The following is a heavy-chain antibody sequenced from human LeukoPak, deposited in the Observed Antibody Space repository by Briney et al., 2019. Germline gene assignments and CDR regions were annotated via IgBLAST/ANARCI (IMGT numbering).Heavy chain of an antibody. Sequence: GFLRLSCAASGFTFSTYSMNWVRQAPGKGLEWVSSISSSSSYIYYADSVKGRFTISRDNAKSSLYLQMNSLRAEDTAVYYCARDSRFGELFDYWGQGTLVTVSS. CDR3: ARDSRFGELFDY. V-gene: IGHV3-21*01. D-gene: IGHD3-10*01. CDR1: GFTFSTYS. J-gene: IGHJ4*02. CDR2: ISSSSSYI.